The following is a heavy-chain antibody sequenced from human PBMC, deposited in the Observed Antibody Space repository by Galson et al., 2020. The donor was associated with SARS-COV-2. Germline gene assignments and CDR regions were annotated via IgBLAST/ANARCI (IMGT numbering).Heavy chain of an antibody. J-gene: IGHJ4*02. Sequence: ASETLSLTCTVSGGSISNFFWTWIRQPAGKGLEWIGRLYTYGTTNYNPSLKSRVTMSIDTSKNQFSLKLSSVTAADTAMYYCARFQGGSYSLKYFDSWGQGTLVTVSS. V-gene: IGHV4-4*07. D-gene: IGHD1-26*01. CDR1: GGSISNFF. CDR3: ARFQGGSYSLKYFDS. CDR2: LYTYGTT.